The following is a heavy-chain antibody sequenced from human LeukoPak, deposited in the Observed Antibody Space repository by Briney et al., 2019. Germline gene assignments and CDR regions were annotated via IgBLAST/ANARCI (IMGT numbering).Heavy chain of an antibody. CDR2: ISAFNGNT. J-gene: IGHJ4*02. D-gene: IGHD1-26*01. V-gene: IGHV1-18*01. CDR1: GYTFTSYG. CDR3: ARDLRVGATTYFDY. Sequence: ASVKVSCKASGYTFTSYGISWVRQAPGQGLEWMGWISAFNGNTNYAQKLQGRVTMTTDTSTSTAYMELRSLRSDDTAVYYCARDLRVGATTYFDYWGQGTLVTVSS.